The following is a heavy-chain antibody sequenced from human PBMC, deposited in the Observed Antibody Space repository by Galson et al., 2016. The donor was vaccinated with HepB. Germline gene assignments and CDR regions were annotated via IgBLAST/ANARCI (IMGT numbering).Heavy chain of an antibody. Sequence: SVKVSCKASGYTFTSYGISWVRQAPGQGLEWMGWISAYNGNTNYAQKLQGRVTMTTDTSTSTAYMELRSLRSDDTAVYYCARLSIVGSKWHAVDIWGQGTMVTVSS. V-gene: IGHV1-18*01. CDR1: GYTFTSYG. CDR2: ISAYNGNT. D-gene: IGHD1-26*01. CDR3: ARLSIVGSKWHAVDI. J-gene: IGHJ3*02.